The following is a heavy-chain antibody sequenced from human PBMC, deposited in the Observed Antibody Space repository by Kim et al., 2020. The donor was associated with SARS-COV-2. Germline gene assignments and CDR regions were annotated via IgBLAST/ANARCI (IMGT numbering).Heavy chain of an antibody. CDR1: GGSFSGYY. CDR3: ARNHRNKDIVLMVYALVPYYFDY. D-gene: IGHD2-8*01. Sequence: SETLSLTCAVYGGSFSGYYWSWIRQPPGKGLEWIGEINHSGSTNYNPSLKSRVTISVDTSKNQFSLKLSSVTAADTAVYYCARNHRNKDIVLMVYALVPYYFDYWGQGTLVTVSS. V-gene: IGHV4-34*01. CDR2: INHSGST. J-gene: IGHJ4*02.